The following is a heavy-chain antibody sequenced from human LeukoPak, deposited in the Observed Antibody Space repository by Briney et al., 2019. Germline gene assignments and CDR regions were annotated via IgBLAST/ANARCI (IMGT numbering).Heavy chain of an antibody. CDR3: TRGPFLNGNAYNWFDP. D-gene: IGHD1-20*01. J-gene: IGHJ5*02. CDR2: VNCDNENT. Sequence: ASVKVSCKTSGYTFTSFDINWVRHTTGHGPEWMGWVNCDNENTCYARKFQGRVAITRDTSTRTVYLELNNLSSDDTAMYYCTRGPFLNGNAYNWFDPWGQGTLVTVSS. CDR1: GYTFTSFD. V-gene: IGHV1-8*03.